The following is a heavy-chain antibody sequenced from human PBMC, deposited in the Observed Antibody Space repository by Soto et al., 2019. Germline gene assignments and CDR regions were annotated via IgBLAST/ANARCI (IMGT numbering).Heavy chain of an antibody. V-gene: IGHV1-8*01. D-gene: IGHD2-15*01. J-gene: IGHJ4*02. CDR1: GYTFSSYD. Sequence: ASVKVSCKASGYTFSSYDINWLRQATEQVLEWMGWLNPNSGDTGYAHIIKGRFTLTRNTTITTADTVLTSMTSDDKAVYYCANSGGSWYLYWGQGTLVTVSS. CDR3: ANSGGSWYLY. CDR2: LNPNSGDT.